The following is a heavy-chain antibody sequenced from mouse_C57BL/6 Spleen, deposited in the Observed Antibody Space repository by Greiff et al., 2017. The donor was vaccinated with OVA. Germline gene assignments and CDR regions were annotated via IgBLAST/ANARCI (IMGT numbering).Heavy chain of an antibody. V-gene: IGHV1-53*01. Sequence: AQLQQSGTELVKPGASVKLSCKASGYTFTSYWMHWVKQRPGQGLEWIGNINPSNGGTNYNEKFKSKATLTVDKSSSTAYMQLSSLTSEDSAVYYCARCPTYYGSTDWYFDVWGTGTTVTVSS. CDR2: INPSNGGT. D-gene: IGHD1-1*01. CDR1: GYTFTSYW. CDR3: ARCPTYYGSTDWYFDV. J-gene: IGHJ1*03.